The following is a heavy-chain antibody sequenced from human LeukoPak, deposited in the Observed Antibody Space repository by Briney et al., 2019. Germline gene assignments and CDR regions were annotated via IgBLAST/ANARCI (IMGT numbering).Heavy chain of an antibody. D-gene: IGHD6-13*01. CDR1: GGSISSYY. CDR2: IYYSGST. J-gene: IGHJ3*02. Sequence: PSETLSPTCTVSGGSISSYYWSWIRQPPGKGLEWIGYIYYSGSTNYNPSPKSRVTISVDTSKNQFSLKLSSVTAADTAVYYCARHGRTAAAGTRVGAFDIWGQGTMVTVSS. CDR3: ARHGRTAAAGTRVGAFDI. V-gene: IGHV4-59*08.